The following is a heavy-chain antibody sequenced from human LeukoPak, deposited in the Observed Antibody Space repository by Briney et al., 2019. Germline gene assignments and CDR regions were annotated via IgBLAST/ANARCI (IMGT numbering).Heavy chain of an antibody. V-gene: IGHV6-1*01. J-gene: IGHJ6*02. Sequence: QSLSLTCALSGDTLSSNSAGWDWIRQSPSRGLEWLARTYYRATFYNDYAGSVKIRITINPDTSKNQSALPLNCVTPEETAVYSCARDGGGGYYYYGMDVWGQGTTVTVSS. CDR2: TYYRATFYN. D-gene: IGHD3-16*01. CDR1: GDTLSSNSAG. CDR3: ARDGGGGYYYYGMDV.